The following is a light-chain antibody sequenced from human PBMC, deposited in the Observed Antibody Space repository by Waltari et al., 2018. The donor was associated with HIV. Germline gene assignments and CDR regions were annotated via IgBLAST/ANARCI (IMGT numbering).Light chain of an antibody. CDR2: AAS. CDR3: QKYGGSPPIT. CDR1: ESISTAF. Sequence: EVVLTQSPGTLSLSPGEKATLSCRASESISTAFLAWYQQKPGQAPRLLLHAASSRATGVPDRISGSASGTDFTLTISRLEPDDFAVYYCQKYGGSPPITFGQGTRLQI. J-gene: IGKJ5*01. V-gene: IGKV3-20*01.